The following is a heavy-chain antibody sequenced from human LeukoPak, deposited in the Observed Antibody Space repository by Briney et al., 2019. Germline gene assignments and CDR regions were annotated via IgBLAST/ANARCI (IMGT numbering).Heavy chain of an antibody. V-gene: IGHV4-34*01. Sequence: PSETLSLTCAVYGGSFSGYYWSWIRQPPGKGLEWIGEINHSGSTNYNPSLKSRVTISVDTSKNQFSLKLSSVAAADTAVYYCARSPGDSSGYYFYFDYWGQATLVTVSS. CDR3: ARSPGDSSGYYFYFDY. CDR2: INHSGST. D-gene: IGHD3-22*01. CDR1: GGSFSGYY. J-gene: IGHJ4*02.